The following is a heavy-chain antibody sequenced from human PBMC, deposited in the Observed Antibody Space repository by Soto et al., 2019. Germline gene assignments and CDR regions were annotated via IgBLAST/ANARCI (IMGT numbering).Heavy chain of an antibody. V-gene: IGHV4-4*02. CDR2: IFHDGNT. J-gene: IGHJ5*02. CDR3: ARHEGRTGPDQ. CDR1: GASIGSGGW. D-gene: IGHD3-9*01. Sequence: SETLSLTCAVSGASIGSGGWWSWVRQPPGKGLEWIAEIFHDGNTNYSPSLKSRVTISVDKSQNQFSLNVYSVTAADTAVYYCARHEGRTGPDQWGQGTLVTVSS.